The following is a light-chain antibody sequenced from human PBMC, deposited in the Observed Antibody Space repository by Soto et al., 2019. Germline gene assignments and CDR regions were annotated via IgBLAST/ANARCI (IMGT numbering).Light chain of an antibody. CDR3: AAWDDSLNGVV. J-gene: IGLJ2*01. V-gene: IGLV1-44*01. Sequence: QSVLTQPHSASGTPGQRVTISCSGSSSNIGSTTVNWYQHLPGTAPKLHIYSNNQRPSGVPDRFSGSKYVTSASLAISGLQSEDEADYYCAAWDDSLNGVVFGRGTKLTAL. CDR1: SSNIGSTT. CDR2: SNN.